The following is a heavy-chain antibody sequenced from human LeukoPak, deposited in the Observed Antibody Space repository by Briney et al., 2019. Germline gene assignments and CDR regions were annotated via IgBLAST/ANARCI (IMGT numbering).Heavy chain of an antibody. CDR1: GGSISSSSYY. CDR2: IYYSGST. V-gene: IGHV4-39*01. Sequence: PSETLSLTCTVSGGSISSSSYYWGWIRQPPGKGLEWIGSIYYSGSTYYNPSLKSRVTISVDTSKNQFSLKLSSVTAADTAVYYCARQVYCSSYSCYKFDYWGQGTLVTVSS. D-gene: IGHD2-2*02. J-gene: IGHJ4*02. CDR3: ARQVYCSSYSCYKFDY.